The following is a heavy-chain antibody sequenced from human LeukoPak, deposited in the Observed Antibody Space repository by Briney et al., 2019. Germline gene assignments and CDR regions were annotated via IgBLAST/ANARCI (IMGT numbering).Heavy chain of an antibody. CDR1: GFTFKTYA. D-gene: IGHD3-22*01. CDR3: AREIPYYYDSSAPGGFQH. CDR2: ISYDGSNK. J-gene: IGHJ1*01. Sequence: AGTLRLSCAASGFTFKTYAIHWVRQAPGKGLEWVAVISYDGSNKYYAGSVTGGFTISRDNSKNTLYLQMNSLRAEDTAVYYCAREIPYYYDSSAPGGFQHWGQGTLVTVCS. V-gene: IGHV3-30*14.